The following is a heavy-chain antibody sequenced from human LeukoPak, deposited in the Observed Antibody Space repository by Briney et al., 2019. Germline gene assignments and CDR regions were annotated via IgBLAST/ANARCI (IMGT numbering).Heavy chain of an antibody. CDR1: GGSFSGYY. D-gene: IGHD3-9*01. Sequence: SETLSLTCAVYGGSFSGYYWSWIRQPPGKGLEWIGEINHSGSTNYNPSLKSRVTISVDTSKNQFSLKLSSVTAADTAVYYCARAPTLLRYFDWLSGVWGKGTTVTVSS. CDR3: ARAPTLLRYFDWLSGV. V-gene: IGHV4-34*01. J-gene: IGHJ6*04. CDR2: INHSGST.